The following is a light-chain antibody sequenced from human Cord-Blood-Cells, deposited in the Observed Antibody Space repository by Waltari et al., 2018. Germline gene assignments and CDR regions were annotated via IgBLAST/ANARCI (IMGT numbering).Light chain of an antibody. V-gene: IGKV1-13*02. Sequence: AIQLTQSPSSLSASVGDRVTITCRASQGISSALAWYQQKPGKDPKLLIYDASSLESGVPSRFSCSGSGTDFTLTISSLQPEDFATYYCQQFNRYPLTFGGGTKVEIK. CDR2: DAS. J-gene: IGKJ4*01. CDR1: QGISSA. CDR3: QQFNRYPLT.